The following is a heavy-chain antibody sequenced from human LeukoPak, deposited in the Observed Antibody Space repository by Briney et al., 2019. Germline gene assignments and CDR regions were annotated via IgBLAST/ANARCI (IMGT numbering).Heavy chain of an antibody. D-gene: IGHD7-27*01. CDR2: IKQDGSEK. CDR1: GFTFSSHW. V-gene: IGHV3-7*01. CDR3: ARGVWAPFDY. J-gene: IGHJ4*02. Sequence: GGSLRLSCAASGFTFSSHWMNWVRQAPGKGLEWVANIKQDGSEKNYVDSVKGRFTISRDNAKNSLILQMNSLRDEDTAVYYCARGVWAPFDYWGQGTLVTVSS.